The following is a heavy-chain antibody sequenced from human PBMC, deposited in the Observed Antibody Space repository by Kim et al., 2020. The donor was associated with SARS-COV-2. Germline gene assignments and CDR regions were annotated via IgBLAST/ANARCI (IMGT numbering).Heavy chain of an antibody. J-gene: IGHJ4*02. CDR3: ARAYDIYSSGTYHY. Sequence: GGSLRLSCTGTGYTFSSYSINWVRQAPGKGLEWISYVSSGSSSIHYAESVKGRFTLSRDNAKNSVYLQMNSLRDEDTAVYYCARAYDIYSSGTYHYWGQGTLVTVSS. CDR2: VSSGSSSI. V-gene: IGHV3-48*02. CDR1: GYTFSSYS. D-gene: IGHD3-10*01.